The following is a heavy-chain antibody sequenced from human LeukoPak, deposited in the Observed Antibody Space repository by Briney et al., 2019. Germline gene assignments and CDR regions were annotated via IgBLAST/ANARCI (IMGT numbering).Heavy chain of an antibody. D-gene: IGHD3-10*01. CDR3: IRDIRSQGKY. CDR1: GFTFGVYA. CDR2: IRSKAYGGTT. V-gene: IGHV3-49*04. Sequence: GSLIVDFTTSGFTFGVYAMSWVRQAPGKGLEWVGFIRSKAYGGTTEYAASLQGRFTISRDDSKSIAYLQMSSLKTEDTAVYYCIRDIRSQGKYWGTGTLVSVSS. J-gene: IGHJ4*02.